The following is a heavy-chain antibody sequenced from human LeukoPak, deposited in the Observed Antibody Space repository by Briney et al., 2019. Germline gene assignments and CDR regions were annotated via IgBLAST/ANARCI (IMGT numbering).Heavy chain of an antibody. V-gene: IGHV3-23*01. CDR1: GFYFSSYA. CDR3: AKGSLRFGELSYY. J-gene: IGHJ4*02. Sequence: GGSLRLSCAASGFYFSSYAMSWVRQAPGKGLEWVSAISGSGGSTYYADSVKGRFTISRDNSKNTLYLQMNSLRAEDTAVYYCAKGSLRFGELSYYWGQGTLVTVSS. CDR2: ISGSGGST. D-gene: IGHD3-10*01.